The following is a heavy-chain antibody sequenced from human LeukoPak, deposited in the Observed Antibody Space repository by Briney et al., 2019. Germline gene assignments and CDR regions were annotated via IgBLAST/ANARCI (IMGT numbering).Heavy chain of an antibody. V-gene: IGHV3-23*01. CDR1: GFTFSSYA. CDR2: ISGSGGST. J-gene: IGHJ4*02. Sequence: PGGSLRLSCAASGFTFSSYAMSWVRQAPGKGLEWVSAISGSGGSTYYADSVKGRFTISRDNSKNRLYLQMNSLRAEDTAVYYCAKFATIFGVVIDFDYWGQGTLVTVSS. D-gene: IGHD3-3*01. CDR3: AKFATIFGVVIDFDY.